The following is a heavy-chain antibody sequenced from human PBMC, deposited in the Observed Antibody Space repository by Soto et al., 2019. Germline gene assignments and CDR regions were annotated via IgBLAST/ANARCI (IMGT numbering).Heavy chain of an antibody. CDR3: AHHDAATWLFDY. D-gene: IGHD2-2*01. J-gene: IGHJ4*02. V-gene: IGHV2-5*02. CDR1: GISLTTGGVG. Sequence: SRPTQENTTHTLTLTCTFSGISLTTGGVGVGWIRQPPGKAPEWLALIYGDDDKRFRSSLKNKLRNTKETTRNEVVRKMTNMDHVHXSSRFCAHHDAATWLFDYWGQGIRVTVS. CDR2: IYGDDDK.